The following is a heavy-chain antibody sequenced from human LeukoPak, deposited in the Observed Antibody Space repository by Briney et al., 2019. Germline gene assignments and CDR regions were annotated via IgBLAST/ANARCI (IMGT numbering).Heavy chain of an antibody. J-gene: IGHJ4*02. D-gene: IGHD3-10*01. V-gene: IGHV4-34*01. CDR1: GGSFSGYY. CDR3: ARAHYYGSGSYYRLDY. Sequence: SGTLPLTCAVYGGSFSGYYWSWIRQPPGKGLEWIGEINHSGSTNYNPSLKSRVTISVDTSKNQFSLKLSSVTAADTAVYYCARAHYYGSGSYYRLDYWGQGTLVTVSS. CDR2: INHSGST.